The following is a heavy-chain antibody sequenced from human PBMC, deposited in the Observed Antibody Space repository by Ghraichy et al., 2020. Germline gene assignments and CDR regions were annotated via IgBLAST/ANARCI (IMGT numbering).Heavy chain of an antibody. CDR1: GGSVSTENYY. J-gene: IGHJ2*01. CDR2: SYYSGST. V-gene: IGHV4-61*01. D-gene: IGHD4-23*01. CDR3: ARAVGGRDWYFDL. Sequence: SETLSLTCTVSGGSVSTENYYWSWIRQPPGKRLEWIGYSYYSGSTTYNPSLRSRVTISVDTSKIQFSLKLSSVTAADTAVYYCARAVGGRDWYFDLWGRGTLVIVSS.